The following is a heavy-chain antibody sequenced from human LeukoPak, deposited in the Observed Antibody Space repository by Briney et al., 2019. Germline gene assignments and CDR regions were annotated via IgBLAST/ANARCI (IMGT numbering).Heavy chain of an antibody. CDR3: ARDLNYYDILTGPGTYYMDV. CDR2: ISSSGSTI. J-gene: IGHJ6*03. CDR1: GFTFSDYY. V-gene: IGHV3-11*01. Sequence: PGGSLRLSCAASGFTFSDYYMSWIRQAPGKGLEWVSYISSSGSTIYYAGSVKGRFTISRDNAKNSLYLQMNSLRAEDTAVYYCARDLNYYDILTGPGTYYMDVWGKGTTVTVSS. D-gene: IGHD3-9*01.